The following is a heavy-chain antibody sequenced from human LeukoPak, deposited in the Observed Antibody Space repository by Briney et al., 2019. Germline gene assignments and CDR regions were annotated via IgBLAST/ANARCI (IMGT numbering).Heavy chain of an antibody. J-gene: IGHJ4*02. D-gene: IGHD3-22*01. CDR1: GDSVSSGNYY. CDR2: MSPSGTT. V-gene: IGHV4-61*01. Sequence: TSETLFLTCTVSGDSVSSGNYYLSWIRQPPGKGLDWITYMSPSGTTKYNPSLKSRVTTSVDTSRTQFSLRLSSVTAADTAVYYCARGQDDRSGTFDYWGQGILVTVSS. CDR3: ARGQDDRSGTFDY.